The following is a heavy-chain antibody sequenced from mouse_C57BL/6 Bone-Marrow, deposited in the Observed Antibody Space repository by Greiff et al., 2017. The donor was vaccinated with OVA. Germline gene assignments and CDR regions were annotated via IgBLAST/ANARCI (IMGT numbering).Heavy chain of an antibody. CDR3: RWGGNYAMDD. CDR2: YPGSGNTY. Sequence: VQLQQSGPELVKPGASVKMSCKASGCTFTDYYMHWVKQKPGKGLEWIGEIYPGSGNTYYNEKFKGKATLTADTSSSTAYMQLSSLTSEDSAVYFCARWGGNYAMDDWGQGTSVTVSS. V-gene: IGHV1-83*01. J-gene: IGHJ4*01. CDR1: CTFTDYYM.